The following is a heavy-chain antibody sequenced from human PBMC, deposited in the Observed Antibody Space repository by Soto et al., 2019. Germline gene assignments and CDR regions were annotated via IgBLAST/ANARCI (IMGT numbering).Heavy chain of an antibody. D-gene: IGHD2-15*01. CDR2: IYPGDSDT. V-gene: IGHV5-51*01. Sequence: PGESLKISCKGSGYSFTSYWIGWVRQMPGKGLEWMGIIYPGDSDTRYSPSFQGQVTISADKSISTAYLQWSSLKASDTAMYYCARRFLACSGGSCYSRDAFDIWGQGTMVTVSS. J-gene: IGHJ3*02. CDR1: GYSFTSYW. CDR3: ARRFLACSGGSCYSRDAFDI.